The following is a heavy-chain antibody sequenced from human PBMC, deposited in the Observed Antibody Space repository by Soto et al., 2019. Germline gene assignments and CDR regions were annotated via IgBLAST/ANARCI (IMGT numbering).Heavy chain of an antibody. CDR2: ISANGQGI. CDR3: AKDRDYPRDYFHY. V-gene: IGHV3-23*01. J-gene: IGHJ4*02. Sequence: EVQLLESGGGLVQPGGSLRLSCAASGFTFNNYAMSWVRQAPGKGLEWVSAISANGQGIYYADSVKGRFIISRDNSKNTLFLHMDSLTAEDTAVYYCAKDRDYPRDYFHYWGQGTLVTVSS. CDR1: GFTFNNYA. D-gene: IGHD3-10*01.